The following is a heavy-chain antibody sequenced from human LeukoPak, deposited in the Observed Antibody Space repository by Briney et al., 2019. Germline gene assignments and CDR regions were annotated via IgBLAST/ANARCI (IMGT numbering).Heavy chain of an antibody. CDR1: GGSISSYY. CDR3: ARRRSIRPLFLLWFGEGYFDY. V-gene: IGHV4-34*01. D-gene: IGHD3-10*01. J-gene: IGHJ4*02. CDR2: INHSGST. Sequence: SETLSLTCTVSGGSISSYYWSWIRQPPGKGLEWIGEINHSGSTNYNPSLKSRVTISVDTSKNQFSLKLSSVTAADTAVYYCARRRSIRPLFLLWFGEGYFDYWGQGTLVTVSS.